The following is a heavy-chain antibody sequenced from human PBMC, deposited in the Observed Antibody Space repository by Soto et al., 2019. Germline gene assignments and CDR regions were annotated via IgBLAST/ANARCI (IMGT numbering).Heavy chain of an antibody. V-gene: IGHV1-2*04. J-gene: IGHJ2*01. CDR2: INPNSGDT. CDR1: GYTFTGYY. CDR3: ARGDEGSYWYFDL. Sequence: ASVKVSCKASGYTFTGYYMHWVRQAPGQGLEWMGWINPNSGDTNYAQKFQGWVTMTRDTSISTAYMELSRLRSDDTAVYYCARGDEGSYWYFDLWGRGTLVTVSS.